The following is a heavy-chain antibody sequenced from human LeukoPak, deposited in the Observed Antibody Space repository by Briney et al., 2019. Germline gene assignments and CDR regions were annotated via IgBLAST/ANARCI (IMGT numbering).Heavy chain of an antibody. V-gene: IGHV4-59*01. D-gene: IGHD6-6*01. CDR2: IYYSGST. Sequence: SETLSLTCTVSGASISNYDWTWIRQPPGKVLEWIVYIYYSGSTNYRPSLKSRVTISVDTSKNQVSLRLRSVTAADTAVYYCARGLRNRSSGTRFDVFDIWGQGTMVTVSS. CDR3: ARGLRNRSSGTRFDVFDI. J-gene: IGHJ3*02. CDR1: GASISNYD.